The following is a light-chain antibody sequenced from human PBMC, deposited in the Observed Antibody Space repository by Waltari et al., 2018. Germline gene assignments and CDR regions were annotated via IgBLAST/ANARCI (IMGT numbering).Light chain of an antibody. CDR3: CSFTSRSTWV. CDR2: DVS. J-gene: IGLJ3*02. Sequence: QSALTQPASVSGSPGQPITISCTGTSSDVGAYNYVSWYQQHPGKAPKLLIFDVSYRPSGVSDRFSGSKSGNTASLTISGLQAEDESDYYCCSFTSRSTWVFGGGTKLTVL. V-gene: IGLV2-14*01. CDR1: SSDVGAYNY.